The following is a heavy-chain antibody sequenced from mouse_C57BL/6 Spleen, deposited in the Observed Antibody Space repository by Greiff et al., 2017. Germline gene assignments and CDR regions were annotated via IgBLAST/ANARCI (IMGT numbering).Heavy chain of an antibody. V-gene: IGHV1-59*01. CDR3: ARSDDGYYLAWFAY. CDR2: IDPSDSYT. J-gene: IGHJ3*01. D-gene: IGHD2-3*01. CDR1: GYTFTSYW. Sequence: QVQLQQPGAELVRPGTSVKLSCKASGYTFTSYWMHWVKQRPGQGLEWIGVIDPSDSYTNYNQKFKGKATLTVDTSSSTAYMQLSSLTSEDSAVYYCARSDDGYYLAWFAYWGQGTLVTVSA.